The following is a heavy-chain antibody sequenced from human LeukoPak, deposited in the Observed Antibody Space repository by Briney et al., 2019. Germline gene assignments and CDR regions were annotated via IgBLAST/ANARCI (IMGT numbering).Heavy chain of an antibody. CDR3: ARAYSSSTGFDY. V-gene: IGHV1-46*01. J-gene: IGHJ4*02. Sequence: GASVKVSCKASGYTFTSYYMHWVRQAPGQGLEWMGIINPSGGSTSYAQKFQGRVTMTRDMSTSTVYMELSSLKSEDTAVYYCARAYSSSTGFDYWGQGTLVTVSS. CDR1: GYTFTSYY. D-gene: IGHD6-13*01. CDR2: INPSGGST.